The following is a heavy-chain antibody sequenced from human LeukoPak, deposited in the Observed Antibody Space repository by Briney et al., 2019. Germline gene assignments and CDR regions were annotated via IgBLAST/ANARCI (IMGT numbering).Heavy chain of an antibody. CDR2: INHSGRT. V-gene: IGHV4-34*01. Sequence: PSETLSLTCTVSGGSINSNYWSWIRQPPGKGLEWIGEINHSGRTNYNPSLKSRVIISVDTSKNQFSLKLSSVTAADTAVYYCAISETPKYFQHWGQGTLVTVSS. J-gene: IGHJ1*01. CDR1: GGSINSNY. CDR3: AISETPKYFQH.